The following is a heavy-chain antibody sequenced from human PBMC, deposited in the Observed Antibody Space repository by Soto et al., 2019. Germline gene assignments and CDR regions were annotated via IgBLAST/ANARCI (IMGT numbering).Heavy chain of an antibody. J-gene: IGHJ5*02. CDR2: ISYGGSNK. CDR1: GFTFSSYG. D-gene: IGHD2-2*01. CDR3: AKDNCISTSCYRLYNWFDP. Sequence: PGGSLRLSCAASGFTFSSYGMHLVRQAPGKGLEWVAVISYGGSNKYYADSVKGRFTISRDNSKNTLYLQMNNLRDEDTDVYYCAKDNCISTSCYRLYNWFDPWGQGTLVTVSS. V-gene: IGHV3-30*18.